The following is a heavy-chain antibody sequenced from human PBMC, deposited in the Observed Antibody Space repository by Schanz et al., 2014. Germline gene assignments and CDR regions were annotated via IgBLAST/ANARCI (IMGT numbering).Heavy chain of an antibody. CDR1: GFSFDSYN. CDR2: LSFDSRHI. J-gene: IGHJ4*02. V-gene: IGHV3-21*01. D-gene: IGHD6-13*01. CDR3: ARHGNSWYLDY. Sequence: EVQLVESGGGLVKPGGSLRLSCTASGFSFDSYNMNWVRQSPGKGLEWVAFLSFDSRHIYYADSVKGRFTISRDNAKKTMDLQMNSLRAEDTAVYYCARHGNSWYLDYWGQGTLVTVSS.